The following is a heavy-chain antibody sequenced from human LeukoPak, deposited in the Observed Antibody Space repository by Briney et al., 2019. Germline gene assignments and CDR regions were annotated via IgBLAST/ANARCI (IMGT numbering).Heavy chain of an antibody. CDR2: VNHSGTT. Sequence: SETLSLTCAVYGGSFTDYYWSWIRQTPGKGLEWIGEVNHSGTTNYNPSLKSRVTISVDTSKNQFSLKVTSVTAADTALYYCARAYNGFDYPWGQGTLLTVSS. D-gene: IGHD5-12*01. CDR1: GGSFTDYY. J-gene: IGHJ5*02. CDR3: ARAYNGFDYP. V-gene: IGHV4-34*01.